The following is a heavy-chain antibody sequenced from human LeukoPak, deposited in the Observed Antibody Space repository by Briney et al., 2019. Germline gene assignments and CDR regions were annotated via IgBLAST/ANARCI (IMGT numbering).Heavy chain of an antibody. CDR3: ARALIRGSASYNKVAGY. D-gene: IGHD3-10*01. CDR1: GYTFSDYY. Sequence: ASVKVSCRASGYTFSDYYMHWVRQAPGQGLEWMGWINPNSGGTNSAQNFQGRVSMTRDTSISTAYMELSKLRYDDTAVYYCARALIRGSASYNKVAGYWGQGALVTVSS. J-gene: IGHJ4*02. CDR2: INPNSGGT. V-gene: IGHV1-2*02.